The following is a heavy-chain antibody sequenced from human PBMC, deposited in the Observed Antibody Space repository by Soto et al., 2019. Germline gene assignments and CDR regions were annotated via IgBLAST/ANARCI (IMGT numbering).Heavy chain of an antibody. Sequence: PGGSLRLSCAASGFTFDDYAMHWVRQAPGKGLEWVSGISWNSGSIGYADSVKGRFTISRDNAKNSLYLQMNSLRAEDTALYYCAKEVAATFGYFDYWGQGTLVTVSS. J-gene: IGHJ4*02. CDR3: AKEVAATFGYFDY. CDR2: ISWNSGSI. CDR1: GFTFDDYA. V-gene: IGHV3-9*01. D-gene: IGHD6-19*01.